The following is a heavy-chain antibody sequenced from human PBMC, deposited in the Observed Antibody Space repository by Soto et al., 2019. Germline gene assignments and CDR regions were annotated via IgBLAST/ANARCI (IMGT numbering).Heavy chain of an antibody. J-gene: IGHJ5*02. CDR3: ARDPLYYYDSSGYRNNSWFDP. V-gene: IGHV1-18*01. D-gene: IGHD3-22*01. CDR2: ISAYNGNT. CDR1: GYTFTSYG. Sequence: QVQLVQSGAEVKKPGASVKVSCKASGYTFTSYGISWVRQAPGQGLEWMGWISAYNGNTNYAQKLQGRVTMTTDTSTSTAYMELRSLRSDDTAVYYCARDPLYYYDSSGYRNNSWFDPWGQGTLVTVSS.